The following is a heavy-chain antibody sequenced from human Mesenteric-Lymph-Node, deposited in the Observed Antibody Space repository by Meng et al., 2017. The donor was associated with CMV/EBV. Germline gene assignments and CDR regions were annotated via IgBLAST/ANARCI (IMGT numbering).Heavy chain of an antibody. D-gene: IGHD2-21*01. CDR2: IYYSGST. Sequence: GSLRLSCTVSGGSISSSSYYWGWIRQPPGKGLEWIGSIYYSGSTYYNPSLKSRIIMSVDTSKNQYSLKLTSVTAADTAVYYCARGGVLWCPLNWGQGTLVTVSS. CDR3: ARGGVLWCPLN. J-gene: IGHJ1*01. CDR1: GGSISSSSYY. V-gene: IGHV4-39*07.